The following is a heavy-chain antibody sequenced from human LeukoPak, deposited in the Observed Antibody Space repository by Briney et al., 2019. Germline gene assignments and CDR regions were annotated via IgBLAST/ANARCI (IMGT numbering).Heavy chain of an antibody. CDR2: IYHSGST. D-gene: IGHD4-17*01. CDR3: AREPGDYDAYFDY. CDR1: GYSISSGYY. Sequence: KPSETLSLTCAVSGYSISSGYYWGWIRQPPGKGLEWIGSIYHSGSTYYNPSLKSRVTISVDTSKNQFSLKLSSVTAADTAVYYCAREPGDYDAYFDYWGQGTLVTVSS. V-gene: IGHV4-38-2*02. J-gene: IGHJ4*02.